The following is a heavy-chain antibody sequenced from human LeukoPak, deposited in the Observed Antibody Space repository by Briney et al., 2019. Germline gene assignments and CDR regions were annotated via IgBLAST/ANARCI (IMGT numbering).Heavy chain of an antibody. CDR2: IYYGSVFYSVST. CDR1: DGSISSSSYY. D-gene: IGHD1-26*01. J-gene: IGHJ4*02. V-gene: IGHV4-39*07. CDR3: ARVRSGSYYDFDY. Sequence: SETLSLTCTVSDGSISSSSYYWGWIRQPPGKGLEWIGSIYYGSVFYSVSTYYNPSLKSRVTMSGDTSKNQFSLKLSSVTAADTAVYYCARVRSGSYYDFDYWGQGTLVTVSS.